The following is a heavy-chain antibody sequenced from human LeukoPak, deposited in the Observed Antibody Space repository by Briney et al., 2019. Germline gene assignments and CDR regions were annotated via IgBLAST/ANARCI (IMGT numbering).Heavy chain of an antibody. CDR3: ASSSSWYRSSGRYFDS. CDR2: MYYSGST. V-gene: IGHV4-59*01. J-gene: IGHJ4*02. D-gene: IGHD6-13*01. Sequence: ASETLSLTCTVSGGSISSYYWSWIRQPPGKGLEWIGYMYYSGSTNYNPSLKSRVTISVDTSNNQFSLKLSSVTAADTAVYYCASSSSWYRSSGRYFDSWGQGTLVTVSS. CDR1: GGSISSYY.